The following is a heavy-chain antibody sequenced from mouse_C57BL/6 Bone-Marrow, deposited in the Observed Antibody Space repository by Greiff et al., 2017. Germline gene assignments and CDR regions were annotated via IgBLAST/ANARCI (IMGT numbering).Heavy chain of an antibody. CDR3: VRRGNDYDDYYAMDY. CDR2: IRSKSNNYAT. CDR1: GFSFNTYA. D-gene: IGHD2-4*01. J-gene: IGHJ4*01. V-gene: IGHV10-1*01. Sequence: EVKLMESGGGLVQPKGSLKLSCAASGFSFNTYAMNWVRQAPGKGLEWVARIRSKSNNYATYYADSVKDRFTISRDDSESMLYLQMNNLKTEDTAMYYCVRRGNDYDDYYAMDYWGQGTSVTVSS.